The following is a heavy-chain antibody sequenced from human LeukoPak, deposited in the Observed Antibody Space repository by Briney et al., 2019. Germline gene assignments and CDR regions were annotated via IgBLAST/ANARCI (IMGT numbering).Heavy chain of an antibody. D-gene: IGHD6-19*01. CDR1: GFTFSSYG. J-gene: IGHJ4*02. V-gene: IGHV3-30*18. Sequence: GGSLRLSCAASGFTFSSYGMHWVRQAPGKGLEWVAVISYDGSNRYYADSVKGRFTVSRDNSKNTAYLQMNSLRAEDTAVYYCAKDRMTVAEYYFDYWGQGTLVTVSS. CDR2: ISYDGSNR. CDR3: AKDRMTVAEYYFDY.